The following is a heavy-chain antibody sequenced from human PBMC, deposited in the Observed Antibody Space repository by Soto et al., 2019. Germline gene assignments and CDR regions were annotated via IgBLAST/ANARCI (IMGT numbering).Heavy chain of an antibody. Sequence: GSLRLSCAASGFTFSRLWMHWVRQAPGKGLVWVSRISSDGTTTHYADSVRGRFTMSRDNAKNTLYLQLSSLRAEDTGAYFCAREEPVSSWSPLDYWGQGALVTVSS. J-gene: IGHJ4*02. CDR3: AREEPVSSWSPLDY. V-gene: IGHV3-74*01. CDR1: GFTFSRLW. CDR2: ISSDGTTT. D-gene: IGHD6-13*01.